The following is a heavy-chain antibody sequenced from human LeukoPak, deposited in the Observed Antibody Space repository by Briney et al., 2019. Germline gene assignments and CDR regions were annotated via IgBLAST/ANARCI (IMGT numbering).Heavy chain of an antibody. CDR3: ARVELYASGWFGSLDY. D-gene: IGHD6-19*01. CDR2: ISYDGSDK. V-gene: IGHV3-30*03. J-gene: IGHJ4*02. Sequence: GTSLRLSCGASGFTFSSYGMHWVRQAPGKGLEWVAVISYDGSDKYYADSAKGRFIISRDNSKNTLYLQMNTPRTEDTAVYYCARVELYASGWFGSLDYWGQGALVTVSS. CDR1: GFTFSSYG.